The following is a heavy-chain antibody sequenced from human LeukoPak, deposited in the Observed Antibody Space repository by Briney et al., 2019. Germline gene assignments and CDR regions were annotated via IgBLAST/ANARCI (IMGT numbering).Heavy chain of an antibody. Sequence: PSETLSLTCTVSGASISSYYWSWIRQPPGKGLEWIGFIYTSGSTNYNPSLKSRVTISVDTSKTHFSLKLSSVTAADTAVYYCARHGQYSSSWYGGPYYYYHMDVWGKGTTVTVSS. CDR2: IYTSGST. CDR3: ARHGQYSSSWYGGPYYYYHMDV. CDR1: GASISSYY. J-gene: IGHJ6*03. D-gene: IGHD6-13*01. V-gene: IGHV4-4*09.